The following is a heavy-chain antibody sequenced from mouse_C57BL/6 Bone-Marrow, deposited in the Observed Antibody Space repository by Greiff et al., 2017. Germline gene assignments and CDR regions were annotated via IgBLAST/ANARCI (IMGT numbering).Heavy chain of an antibody. CDR3: AILASSYDYFDD. CDR2: IHPSASDT. J-gene: IGHJ2*01. D-gene: IGHD1-1*01. Sequence: QVQLQQPGAELVKPGASVKVSCKASGYTFTSYWMHWVKQRPGQGLEWIGRIHPSASDTNYNQKFKGKATLTVDKSSSTAYMQLSRLTSEDSAVXYCAILASSYDYFDDWGQGTTLTVSS. V-gene: IGHV1-74*01. CDR1: GYTFTSYW.